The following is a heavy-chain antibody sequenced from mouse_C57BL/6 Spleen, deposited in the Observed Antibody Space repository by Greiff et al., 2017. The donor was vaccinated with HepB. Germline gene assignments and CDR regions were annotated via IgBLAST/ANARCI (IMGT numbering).Heavy chain of an antibody. CDR2: ISSGSSTI. CDR3: ARAYNWYYFDY. J-gene: IGHJ2*01. V-gene: IGHV5-17*01. Sequence: DVKLVESGGGLVKPGGSLTLSCAASGFTFSDYGMHWVRQAPEKGLEWVAYISSGSSTIYYADTVKGRFTISRDNAKNTLFLQMTSLRSEDTAMYYCARAYNWYYFDYWGQGTTLTVSS. CDR1: GFTFSDYG. D-gene: IGHD1-3*01.